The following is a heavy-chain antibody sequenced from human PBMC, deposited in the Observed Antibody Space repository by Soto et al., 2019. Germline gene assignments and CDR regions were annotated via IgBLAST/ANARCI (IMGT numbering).Heavy chain of an antibody. CDR2: IVVGSGNT. CDR1: GFTFTSSA. Sequence: SVKVSCKASGFTFTSSAVQWVRQPRGQRLEWIGWIVVGSGNTNYAQKFQERVTITRDMSTSTAYMELSSLRSEDTAVYYCAADHSSGYYYLNYWGQGTLVTVSS. CDR3: AADHSSGYYYLNY. J-gene: IGHJ4*02. V-gene: IGHV1-58*01. D-gene: IGHD3-22*01.